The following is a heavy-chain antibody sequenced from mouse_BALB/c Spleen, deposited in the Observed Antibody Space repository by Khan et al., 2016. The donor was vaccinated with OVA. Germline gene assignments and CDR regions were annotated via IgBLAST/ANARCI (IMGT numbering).Heavy chain of an antibody. CDR2: INTYTGEP. V-gene: IGHV9-1*02. D-gene: IGHD1-2*01. Sequence: QCQLVQSGPELKKPGETVKISCKASGYTFTNYGMNWVKQAPGKGLKWMGWINTYTGEPTYADDFKGRFAFSLETSASTAYLQINNLKNEDMATYFCARTFTTATSYFDVWGAGTTVTVSS. CDR3: ARTFTTATSYFDV. CDR1: GYTFTNYG. J-gene: IGHJ1*01.